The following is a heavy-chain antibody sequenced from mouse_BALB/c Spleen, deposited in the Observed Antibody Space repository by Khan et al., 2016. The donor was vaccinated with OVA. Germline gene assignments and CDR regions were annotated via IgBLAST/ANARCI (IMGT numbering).Heavy chain of an antibody. J-gene: IGHJ4*01. V-gene: IGHV1-18*01. CDR2: INPKNGVT. CDR3: ARDARRY. CDR1: GYTFIEYT. Sequence: EVQLQQSGPELVKPGASVKISCKTSGYTFIEYTLHWVKQSHGKSLEWIGVINPKNGVTSYNQNLKGKATLTVDKSSSTAYMEFRSLTSEDSAVYYCARDARRYWGQGTSVTVSS.